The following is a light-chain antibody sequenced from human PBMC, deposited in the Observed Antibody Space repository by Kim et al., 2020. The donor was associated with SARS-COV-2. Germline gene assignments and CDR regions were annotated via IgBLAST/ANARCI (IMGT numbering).Light chain of an antibody. J-gene: IGKJ2*01. CDR3: QQSHSIPYT. CDR1: QSISTY. V-gene: IGKV1-39*01. Sequence: DIQMTQSPSSLSASVGDRVTITCRASQSISTYLNWYQQKPGKAPLLLIFAASTLQSGVPSRFSGSGSGTDFTLTISSLHPEDFATYFCQQSHSIPYTFGQGTKLEI. CDR2: AAS.